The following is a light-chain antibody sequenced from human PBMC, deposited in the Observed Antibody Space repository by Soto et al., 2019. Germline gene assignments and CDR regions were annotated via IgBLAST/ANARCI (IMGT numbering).Light chain of an antibody. CDR2: EVS. CDR3: SSYTSSSTLV. V-gene: IGLV2-14*01. CDR1: SSDVGGYNY. J-gene: IGLJ3*02. Sequence: QSVLTQPASVSGSPGQSITISCTGTSSDVGGYNYVSWYQQHPGKAPKLMIYEVSNRPSGVSNRFSGSKSGNTAPLTISGLQAEDEADYYCSSYTSSSTLVFGGGTQLTV.